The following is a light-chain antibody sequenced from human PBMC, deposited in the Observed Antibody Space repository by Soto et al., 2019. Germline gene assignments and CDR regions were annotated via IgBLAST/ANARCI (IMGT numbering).Light chain of an antibody. CDR2: EVS. Sequence: QSALTQPASVSGAPGQSITISCTGTSSDVGGYNYVSWYQQHPAKAPKLMIYEVSNRPSGVSHRFSGSKSGNTASLTISGLQAEDEADYYCFSYTTSSTLVFGGGIKLTVL. CDR1: SSDVGGYNY. V-gene: IGLV2-14*01. CDR3: FSYTTSSTLV. J-gene: IGLJ3*02.